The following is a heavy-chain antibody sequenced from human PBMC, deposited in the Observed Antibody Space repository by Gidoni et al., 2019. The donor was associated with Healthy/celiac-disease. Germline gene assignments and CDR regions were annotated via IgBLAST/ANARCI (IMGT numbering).Heavy chain of an antibody. CDR3: ARGGRYSPRNAFDI. J-gene: IGHJ3*02. V-gene: IGHV4-34*01. Sequence: QVQLQQWGAGLLKPSETLSLTCAVYGGSFSGYYWSWIRQPPGKGLEWIGEINHSGSTNYNPSLKSRGTISVDTSKNQVSLKLSSVTAADTAVYYCARGGRYSPRNAFDIWGQGTMVTVSS. CDR1: GGSFSGYY. CDR2: INHSGST. D-gene: IGHD2-21*01.